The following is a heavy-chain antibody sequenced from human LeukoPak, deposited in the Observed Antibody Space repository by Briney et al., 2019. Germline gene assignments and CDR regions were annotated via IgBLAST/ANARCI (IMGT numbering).Heavy chain of an antibody. CDR3: TRLAGGWFGDY. J-gene: IGHJ4*02. V-gene: IGHV3-73*01. D-gene: IGHD3-10*01. Sequence: PGGSLRLSCAASGFTFSDSTMHWVRQASGKGLEWVGRIRSKANSYATTYPASLKGRFTISRDDSQNTTYLQMNSLKIEDTAVYYCTRLAGGWFGDYWGQGTLVTVSS. CDR2: IRSKANSYAT. CDR1: GFTFSDST.